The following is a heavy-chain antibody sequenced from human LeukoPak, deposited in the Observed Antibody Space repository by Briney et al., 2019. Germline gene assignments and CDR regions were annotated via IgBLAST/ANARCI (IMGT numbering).Heavy chain of an antibody. CDR2: ISGSGAST. J-gene: IGHJ5*02. D-gene: IGHD2-15*01. CDR3: AKCSGGNCYHSNDH. Sequence: GGSLRLSCAASGFTFSNYAMSWVRQAPGKGLEWVSAISGSGASTYYADSVKGRFTISRDNAKDSLYLQMNSLRAEDTAVYYCAKCSGGNCYHSNDHWGQGTLVTVSP. V-gene: IGHV3-23*01. CDR1: GFTFSNYA.